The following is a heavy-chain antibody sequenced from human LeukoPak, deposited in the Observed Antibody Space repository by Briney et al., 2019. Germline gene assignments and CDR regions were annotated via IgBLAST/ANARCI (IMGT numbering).Heavy chain of an antibody. J-gene: IGHJ3*02. CDR3: ARRVRSRSSDGDAFDI. CDR1: GYTFTGYY. CDR2: ISPNSGGT. V-gene: IGHV1-2*02. Sequence: ASVKVSCKASGYTFTGYYMHWVRQAPGQGLEWMGWISPNSGGTNYAQQFQGRVTMTRDTSISTAYMELSRLRSDDTAVYYCARRVRSRSSDGDAFDIWGQGTMVTVSS. D-gene: IGHD3-22*01.